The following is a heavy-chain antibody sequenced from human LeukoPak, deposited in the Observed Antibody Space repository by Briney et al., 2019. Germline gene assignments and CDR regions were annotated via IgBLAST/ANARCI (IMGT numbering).Heavy chain of an antibody. CDR2: ISAYNGNT. J-gene: IGHJ4*02. CDR1: GYTFTSYG. CDR3: AKDAFSGRILLFDS. Sequence: ASVKVSCKASGYTFTSYGISWVRQAPGQGLEWMGWISAYNGNTNYAQKLQGRVTMTTDTSTSTAYMELRSLRAEDTAVYYCAKDAFSGRILLFDSWGQGTLVTVSS. V-gene: IGHV1-18*01. D-gene: IGHD6-19*01.